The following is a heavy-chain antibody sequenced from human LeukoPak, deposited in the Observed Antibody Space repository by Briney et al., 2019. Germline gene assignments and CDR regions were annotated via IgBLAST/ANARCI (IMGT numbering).Heavy chain of an antibody. CDR1: GGSISSYY. J-gene: IGHJ4*02. D-gene: IGHD3-22*01. Sequence: SETLSLTCTVSGGSISSYYWSWIRQPPGKGLEWIGYIYYSGSTNYNPSLKSRVTISVDTSKNQFSLKLSSVTAADTAVYYCARAGYYYDSSGYCYQVPPFDYWGQGTLVTVSS. V-gene: IGHV4-59*01. CDR3: ARAGYYYDSSGYCYQVPPFDY. CDR2: IYYSGST.